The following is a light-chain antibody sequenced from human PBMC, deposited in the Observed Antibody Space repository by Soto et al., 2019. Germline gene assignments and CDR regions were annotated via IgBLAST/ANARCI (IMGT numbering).Light chain of an antibody. V-gene: IGKV3-11*01. CDR1: QSVGSY. CDR3: QQRRIRPRT. CDR2: DAS. Sequence: EIVLTQSPATLSLSPGEGATLSCRASQSVGSYLGWYQQKPGQAPRLLIYDASKRVTGIPARFSGRGSGTDFTLTISSLEPEDFAVYYCQQRRIRPRTFGQGTRLEIK. J-gene: IGKJ5*01.